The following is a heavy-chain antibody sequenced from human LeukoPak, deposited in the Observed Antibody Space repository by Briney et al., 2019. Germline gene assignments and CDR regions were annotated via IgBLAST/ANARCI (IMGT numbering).Heavy chain of an antibody. CDR1: GGSISSYY. Sequence: TSETLSLTCTVSGGSISSYYWSWIRQPAGKGLEWIGRIYTSGSTNYNPSLKSRVTMSVDTSKNQFSLKLSSVTAADTAVYYCARDQRVGYSSYNWFDPWGQGTLVTVSS. D-gene: IGHD4-4*01. CDR2: IYTSGST. J-gene: IGHJ5*02. CDR3: ARDQRVGYSSYNWFDP. V-gene: IGHV4-4*07.